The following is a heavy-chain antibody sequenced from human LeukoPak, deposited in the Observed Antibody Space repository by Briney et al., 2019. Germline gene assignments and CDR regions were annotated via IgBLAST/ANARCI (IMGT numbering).Heavy chain of an antibody. CDR3: ARAQLWLYYFDY. CDR2: ISAYNGNT. Sequence: ASVKVSCKASGYTFTSYGISWVRRAPGQGLEWMGWISAYNGNTSYAQKLQGRVTMTTDTSTSTAYMELRSLRSDDTAVYYCARAQLWLYYFDYWGQGTLVTVSS. V-gene: IGHV1-18*01. J-gene: IGHJ4*02. D-gene: IGHD5-18*01. CDR1: GYTFTSYG.